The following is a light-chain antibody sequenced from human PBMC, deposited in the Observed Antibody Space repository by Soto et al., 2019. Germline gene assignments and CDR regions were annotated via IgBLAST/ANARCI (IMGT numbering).Light chain of an antibody. V-gene: IGKV4-1*01. Sequence: DIVMTQSPDSLAVSLGERATINCKSSQSVLYSANNKNYLAWYQQKPGQPPKLLIYWASTRESGVPERFSGSGSGTDFAHTISSLQAEDVAVYYCPQYYSTPPTFRQGTKLQI. J-gene: IGKJ1*01. CDR3: PQYYSTPPT. CDR2: WAS. CDR1: QSVLYSANNKNY.